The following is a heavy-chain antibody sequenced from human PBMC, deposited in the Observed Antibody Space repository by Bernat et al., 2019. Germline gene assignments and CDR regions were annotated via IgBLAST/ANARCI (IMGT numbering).Heavy chain of an antibody. D-gene: IGHD3-9*01. Sequence: EVQLVEFGGGLVKPGGSLRLSCAAPGFSFSNVWMSCGCPVPGKGLEWVGRIKSKTDGGTLEYTAPVKGRFTISRDDSKNMLFFQMNGLKSEDTAVYYCTTGDTIWGQGTLVTVSS. CDR2: IKSKTDGGTL. CDR3: TTGDTI. V-gene: IGHV3-15*01. CDR1: GFSFSNVW. J-gene: IGHJ4*02.